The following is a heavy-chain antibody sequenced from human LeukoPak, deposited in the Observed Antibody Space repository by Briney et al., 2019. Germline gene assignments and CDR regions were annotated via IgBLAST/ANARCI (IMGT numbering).Heavy chain of an antibody. D-gene: IGHD5-24*01. Sequence: SETLSLTCTVSGGSISNYFWSWIQQPPGKGLEWIGYISNNGSTDYNPSLKSRVTISIDTSKNQFSLKLTSVTAADAAVYYCAKRSHGYNLVFDYWGQGTLVTVSS. CDR1: GGSISNYF. J-gene: IGHJ4*02. V-gene: IGHV4-59*01. CDR3: AKRSHGYNLVFDY. CDR2: ISNNGST.